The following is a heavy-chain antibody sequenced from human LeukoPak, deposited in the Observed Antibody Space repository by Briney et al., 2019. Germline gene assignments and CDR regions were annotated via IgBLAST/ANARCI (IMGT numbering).Heavy chain of an antibody. CDR3: AAGRYSSSSFDY. J-gene: IGHJ4*02. CDR1: GLTFSSYW. Sequence: PGGSLRLSCAASGLTFSSYWMHCVRQAPGKGLVWVSRVNSDGSMTSYPDSVKGRFTISRDNAKNTLSLQMNSLRAEDTAVYYCAAGRYSSSSFDYWGQRTLVTVSS. CDR2: VNSDGSMT. V-gene: IGHV3-74*01. D-gene: IGHD6-6*01.